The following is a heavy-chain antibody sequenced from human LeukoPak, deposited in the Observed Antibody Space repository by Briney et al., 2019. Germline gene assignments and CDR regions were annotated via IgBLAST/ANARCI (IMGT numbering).Heavy chain of an antibody. CDR3: ASFYGDYSNYLFP. V-gene: IGHV3-7*03. CDR2: IQQDGSTK. CDR1: GFSFSSYW. D-gene: IGHD4-11*01. Sequence: PGGSLRLSCAASGFSFSSYWVSWVRQAPGKGLEWVANIQQDGSTKYYVDSVKGRFTISRDNARNSLYLQMNSLRAEDTALYHCASFYGDYSNYLFPWGQGTMVTVSS. J-gene: IGHJ3*01.